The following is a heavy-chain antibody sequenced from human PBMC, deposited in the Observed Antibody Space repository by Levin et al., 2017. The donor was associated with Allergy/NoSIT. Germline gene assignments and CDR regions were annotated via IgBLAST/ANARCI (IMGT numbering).Heavy chain of an antibody. V-gene: IGHV5-10-1*01. CDR2: IDPSDSYT. D-gene: IGHD3-3*01. J-gene: IGHJ4*02. CDR1: GYSFTSYW. Sequence: TGESLKISCKGSGYSFTSYWISWVRQMPGKGLEWMGRIDPSDSYTNYSPSFQGHVTISADKSISTAYLQWSSLKASDTAMYYCARSKGRYDFWKPPDYWGQGTLVTVSS. CDR3: ARSKGRYDFWKPPDY.